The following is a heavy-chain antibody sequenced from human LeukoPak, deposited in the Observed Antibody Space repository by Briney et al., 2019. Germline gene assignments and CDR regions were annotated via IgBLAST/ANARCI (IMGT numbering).Heavy chain of an antibody. J-gene: IGHJ5*02. V-gene: IGHV1-2*02. CDR1: GYTFTGYY. Sequence: ASVKVSCKASGYTFTGYYMHWVRQAPGQGLEWMGWINPNSGGTNYAQKFQGRVTMTRDTSISTAYMELSRLRSDDTAAYYCARDVYYYDSSGYYYHWGQGTLVTVSS. D-gene: IGHD3-22*01. CDR3: ARDVYYYDSSGYYYH. CDR2: INPNSGGT.